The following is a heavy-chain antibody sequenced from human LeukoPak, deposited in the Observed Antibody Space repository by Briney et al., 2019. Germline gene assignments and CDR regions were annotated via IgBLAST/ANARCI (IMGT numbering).Heavy chain of an antibody. V-gene: IGHV3-15*01. Sequence: GGSLRLSCAASGITFSNAWLSWVRQAPGKGLEGVGRIKSKSDGGTTDYGAPVKGRFTISRDDSKNTLYLQMNSLKTEDTAVYYCTADGWKQRPHWYFGLWGRGTLVTISS. CDR3: TADGWKQRPHWYFGL. CDR2: IKSKSDGGTT. D-gene: IGHD6-25*01. CDR1: GITFSNAW. J-gene: IGHJ2*01.